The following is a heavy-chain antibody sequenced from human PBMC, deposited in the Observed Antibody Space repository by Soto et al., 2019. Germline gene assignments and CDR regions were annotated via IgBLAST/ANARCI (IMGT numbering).Heavy chain of an antibody. CDR1: GGSLSDYY. V-gene: IGHV4-59*01. CDR3: ARGGIAARKGRWFDP. J-gene: IGHJ5*02. D-gene: IGHD6-6*01. CDR2: IHYSGST. Sequence: SETLSLTCTVSGGSLSDYYWTWIRKPTGKGLEWIGYIHYSGSTNYNPSLKSRVTISVETSKNQFSLNLRSVTAADTAMYHCARGGIAARKGRWFDPWGQGAPVTVSS.